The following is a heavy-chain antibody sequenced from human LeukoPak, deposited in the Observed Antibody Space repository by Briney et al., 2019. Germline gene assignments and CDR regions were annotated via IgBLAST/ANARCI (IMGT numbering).Heavy chain of an antibody. J-gene: IGHJ4*02. V-gene: IGHV3-9*01. Sequence: GGSLRLSCAASGFPFDDYAMHWVRQAPGMGLEWVSGIRWSTDSVGYADSVRGRFTISRDKAKNSLYLQMNSLRAEDTALYYCVKDFGQTTAAIAYWGQGTLVTVSS. CDR2: IRWSTDSV. CDR1: GFPFDDYA. CDR3: VKDFGQTTAAIAY. D-gene: IGHD2-2*01.